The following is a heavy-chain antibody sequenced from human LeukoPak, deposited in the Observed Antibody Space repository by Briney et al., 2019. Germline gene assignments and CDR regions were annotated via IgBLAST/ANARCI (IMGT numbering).Heavy chain of an antibody. J-gene: IGHJ1*01. V-gene: IGHV1-18*01. CDR3: ARDFGSGGYGPTYFQH. Sequence: ASVKVSCKASGYTFTSYGFNWVRQAPGQGLEWMGWISAYKGNTIYPQRLQGRVTMTTDTSTTTVYMELRSLRSDDTAVYYCARDFGSGGYGPTYFQHWGQGTLVTVSS. D-gene: IGHD5-12*01. CDR2: ISAYKGNT. CDR1: GYTFTSYG.